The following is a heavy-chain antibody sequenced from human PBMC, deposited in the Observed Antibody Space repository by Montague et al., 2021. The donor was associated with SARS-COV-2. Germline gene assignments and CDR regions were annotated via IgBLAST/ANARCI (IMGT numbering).Heavy chain of an antibody. V-gene: IGHV3-53*01. J-gene: IGHJ4*02. CDR3: ARDRGGNYYFDY. CDR1: GFPVSSNY. Sequence: SRSLSFSASGFPVSSNYMSWVRQAPGKGLEWVSVIYSGGSTYYADSVKGRFAISRDNSKNTLYLQMNSLRAEDTAVYYCARDRGGNYYFDYWGQGTLVTVSS. CDR2: IYSGGST. D-gene: IGHD1-7*01.